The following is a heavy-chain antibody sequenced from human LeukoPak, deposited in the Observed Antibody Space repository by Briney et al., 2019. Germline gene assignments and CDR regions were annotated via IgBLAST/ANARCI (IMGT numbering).Heavy chain of an antibody. CDR2: ISSSSSYI. Sequence: GGSLRLSCAATGFTFSSYSMNWVRQAPGKGLEWVSSISSSSSYIYYADSVKGRFTISRDNAKNSLYLQMNSLRAEDTAAYYCARGKRMATSRNAFDIWGQGTMVTVSS. V-gene: IGHV3-21*01. CDR1: GFTFSSYS. CDR3: ARGKRMATSRNAFDI. J-gene: IGHJ3*02. D-gene: IGHD5-24*01.